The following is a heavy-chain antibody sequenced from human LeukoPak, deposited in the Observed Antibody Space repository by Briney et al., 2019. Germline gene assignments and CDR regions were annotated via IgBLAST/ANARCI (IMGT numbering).Heavy chain of an antibody. CDR3: ARDGYIVVMEKMRDGYCYYLDV. CDR2: INPNSGYT. CDR1: GYTFTGYH. V-gene: IGHV1-2*02. J-gene: IGHJ6*03. Sequence: ASVTVSCKASGYTFTGYHMHWVRQPPGQGLEWMGLINPNSGYTNYAQKFQGRLTMTRDTSTSTAYMELRRLRSDDTAVYYCARDGYIVVMEKMRDGYCYYLDVWGKGTTVTISS. D-gene: IGHD2-15*01.